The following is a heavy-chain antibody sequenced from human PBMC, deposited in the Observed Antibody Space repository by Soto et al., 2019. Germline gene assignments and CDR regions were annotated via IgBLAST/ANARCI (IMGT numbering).Heavy chain of an antibody. J-gene: IGHJ4*02. CDR2: IIPIFGTA. D-gene: IGHD3-16*02. Sequence: SVKVSCKASGVTFSSYAISWVRQAPGQGLEWMGGIIPIFGTANYAQKFQGRVTITADKSTSTAYMELSSLRSEDTAVYYCARYLRGEDYFDYWGQGTLVTVSS. CDR1: GVTFSSYA. CDR3: ARYLRGEDYFDY. V-gene: IGHV1-69*06.